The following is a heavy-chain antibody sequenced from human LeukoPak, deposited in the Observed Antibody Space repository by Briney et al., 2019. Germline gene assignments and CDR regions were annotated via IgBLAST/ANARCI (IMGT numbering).Heavy chain of an antibody. CDR1: GFTFSSYG. D-gene: IGHD3-10*01. CDR2: IWYDGSNK. Sequence: GGSLRLSCAASGFTFSSYGMHWVRQAPGKGLEWVAVIWYDGSNKYYADSVKGRFTISRDNSKNTLYLQMNSLRAEDTAVYYCARGMRAMVRGVIVYYGMDVWGKGTTVTVSS. J-gene: IGHJ6*04. CDR3: ARGMRAMVRGVIVYYGMDV. V-gene: IGHV3-33*01.